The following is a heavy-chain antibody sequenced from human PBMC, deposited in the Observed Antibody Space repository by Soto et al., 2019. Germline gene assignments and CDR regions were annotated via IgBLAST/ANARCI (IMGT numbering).Heavy chain of an antibody. CDR2: ISHTGSP. D-gene: IGHD1-1*01. J-gene: IGHJ4*02. CDR3: ASQLESTTYFDY. V-gene: IGHV4-39*01. Sequence: QPPGKGLEWVGTISHTGSPRYNPSLKSRVTISVDTSKNQFSLRLPSVTAADTAVFYCASQLESTTYFDYWGRGTLVTVSS.